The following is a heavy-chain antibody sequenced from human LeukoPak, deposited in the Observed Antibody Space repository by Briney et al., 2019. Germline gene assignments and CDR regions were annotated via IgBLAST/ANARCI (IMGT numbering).Heavy chain of an antibody. Sequence: SVKVSCKASGGTFSSYAISWVRQAPGQGLEWMGRIIPILGIANYAQKFQGRVTITADKSTSTAYMELSSLRSEDTAVYYCARHACSGGSCFPFDPWGQGTLVTVSS. D-gene: IGHD2-15*01. CDR1: GGTFSSYA. CDR3: ARHACSGGSCFPFDP. V-gene: IGHV1-69*04. J-gene: IGHJ5*02. CDR2: IIPILGIA.